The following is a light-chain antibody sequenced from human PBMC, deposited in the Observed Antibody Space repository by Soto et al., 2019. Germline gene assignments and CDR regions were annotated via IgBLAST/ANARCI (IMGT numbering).Light chain of an antibody. CDR2: DNS. V-gene: IGLV6-57*04. Sequence: NFMPTQSLSVSESPGKTVTISCTRSSGSIASEHVQWYQQRPGSAPTTVIYDNSQRPSGVPDRFSGSIDSSSNSASLTISGLKTEDEADYYCQSFDTSTVVFGGGTKLTVL. CDR1: SGSIASEH. CDR3: QSFDTSTVV. J-gene: IGLJ2*01.